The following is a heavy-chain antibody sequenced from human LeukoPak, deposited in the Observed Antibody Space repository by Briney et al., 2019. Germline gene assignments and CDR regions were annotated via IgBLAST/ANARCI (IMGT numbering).Heavy chain of an antibody. CDR1: GFTFSSYS. V-gene: IGHV3-48*01. CDR2: ISSSSSTI. Sequence: GGSLRLSCAASGFTFSSYSMNWVRQAPGKGLEWVSYISSSSSTIYYTDSVKGRFTISRDNSKNTLYLQMNSLRAEDTAVYYCAKGRGWEASYYYYYMDVWGKGTTVTISS. J-gene: IGHJ6*03. D-gene: IGHD1-26*01. CDR3: AKGRGWEASYYYYYMDV.